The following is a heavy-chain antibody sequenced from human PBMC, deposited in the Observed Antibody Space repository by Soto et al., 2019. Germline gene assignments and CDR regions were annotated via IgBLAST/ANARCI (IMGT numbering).Heavy chain of an antibody. Sequence: GGSLRLSCAASGFTFSSYAMSWVRQAPGKGLEWVSAISGSGGSTYYADSVKGRFTISRDNSKNTLYLQMNSLRAEDTAVYYCAKVGYGYLYYYYGMDVWGQGTTVTVSS. CDR1: GFTFSSYA. J-gene: IGHJ6*02. CDR2: ISGSGGST. D-gene: IGHD2-2*03. V-gene: IGHV3-23*01. CDR3: AKVGYGYLYYYYGMDV.